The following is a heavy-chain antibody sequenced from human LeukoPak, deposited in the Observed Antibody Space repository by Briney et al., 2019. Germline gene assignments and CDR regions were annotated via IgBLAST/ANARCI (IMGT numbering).Heavy chain of an antibody. J-gene: IGHJ4*02. V-gene: IGHV4-61*02. CDR3: ARSRYSSGTYYFDY. D-gene: IGHD3-10*01. CDR2: IYTSGST. CDR1: GGSISSGSYY. Sequence: SETLSLTCTVSGGSISSGSYYWSWIRQPAGKGLEWIGRIYTSGSTNYNPSLKSRVTISVDTSKNQFSLKLSSVTAADTAVYYCARSRYSSGTYYFDYWGQGTLVTVSS.